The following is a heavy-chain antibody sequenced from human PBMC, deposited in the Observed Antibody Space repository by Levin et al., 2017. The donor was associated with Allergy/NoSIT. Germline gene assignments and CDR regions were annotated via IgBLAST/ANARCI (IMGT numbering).Heavy chain of an antibody. CDR3: AGIRSYYVALSFDY. V-gene: IGHV3-23*01. D-gene: IGHD1-26*01. J-gene: IGHJ4*02. CDR2: ISGSGGST. CDR1: GFTFSSYA. Sequence: PGGSLRLSCAASGFTFSSYAMSWVRQAPGKGLEWVSAISGSGGSTYYADSVKGRFTISRDNSKNTLYLQMNSLRAEDTAVYYCAGIRSYYVALSFDYWGQGTLVTVSS.